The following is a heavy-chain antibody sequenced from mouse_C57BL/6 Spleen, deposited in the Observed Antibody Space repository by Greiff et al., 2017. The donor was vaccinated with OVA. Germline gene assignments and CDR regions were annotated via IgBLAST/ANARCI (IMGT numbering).Heavy chain of an antibody. CDR2: IHPNSGST. D-gene: IGHD2-5*01. J-gene: IGHJ4*01. V-gene: IGHV1-64*01. CDR1: GYTFTSYW. Sequence: QVQLKQPGAELVKPGASVKLSCKASGYTFTSYWMHWVKQRPGQGLEWIGMIHPNSGSTNYNEKFKSKATLTVDKSSSTAYMQLSSLTSEDSAVYYCARSKLDSNYVDYAMDYWGQGTSVTVSS. CDR3: ARSKLDSNYVDYAMDY.